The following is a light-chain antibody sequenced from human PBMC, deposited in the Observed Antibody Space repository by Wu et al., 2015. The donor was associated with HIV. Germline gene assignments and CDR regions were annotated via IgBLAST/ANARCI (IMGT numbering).Light chain of an antibody. CDR1: QSISSY. CDR3: QTESLPSPWT. CDR2: AAS. Sequence: DIQMTQSPSSLSASVGDRVTITCRASQSISSYLNWYQQKPGKAPKLLIYAASSLQSGVPSRFSGSGSGTDFTLTISTCATTEDFVNLTYCQTESLPSPWTFGRRTQGGNQT. V-gene: IGKV1-39*01. J-gene: IGKJ1*01.